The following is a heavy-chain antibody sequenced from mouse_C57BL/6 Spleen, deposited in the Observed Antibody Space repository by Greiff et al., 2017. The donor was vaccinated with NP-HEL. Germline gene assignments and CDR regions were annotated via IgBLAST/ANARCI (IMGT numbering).Heavy chain of an antibody. CDR2: ILPGSGST. Sequence: QVQLQQSGAELMKPGASVKLSFPSPFYPFPFSWIALLTPSPGPFLAWIGEILPGSGSTNYNEKFKGKATFTADTSSNTAYMQLSSLTTEDSAIYYCARSGTRRTGYWGQGTTLTVSS. CDR1: FYPFPFSW. J-gene: IGHJ2*01. CDR3: ARSGTRRTGY. D-gene: IGHD4-1*01. V-gene: IGHV1-9*01.